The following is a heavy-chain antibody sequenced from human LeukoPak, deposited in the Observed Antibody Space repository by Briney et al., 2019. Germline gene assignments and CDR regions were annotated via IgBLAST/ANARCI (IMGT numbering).Heavy chain of an antibody. CDR2: INTNTGNP. CDR3: ARVPILEWLLYPIDY. V-gene: IGHV7-4-1*02. CDR1: GYTFTSYA. J-gene: IGHJ4*02. Sequence: ASVKVSCTASGYTFTSYAMNWVRQAPGQGLEWMGWINTNTGNPTYAQGFTGRFVFSLDTSVSTAYLQISSLKAEDTAVYYCARVPILEWLLYPIDYWGQGTLVTVSS. D-gene: IGHD3-3*01.